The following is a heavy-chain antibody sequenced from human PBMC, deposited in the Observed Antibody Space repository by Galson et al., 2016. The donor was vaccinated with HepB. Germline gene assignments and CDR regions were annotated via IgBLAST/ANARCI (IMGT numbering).Heavy chain of an antibody. Sequence: SLRLSCAASGFTFSSHAMTWVRQAPGKGLEWVSVITIIGDHTYYADSVKGRFTISRDNSKNTLYLQMNSLRGEDTAVYYCVKEDLRSPDYWGQGTLVTVSS. V-gene: IGHV3-23*01. J-gene: IGHJ4*02. CDR3: VKEDLRSPDY. D-gene: IGHD3-3*01. CDR2: ITIIGDHT. CDR1: GFTFSSHA.